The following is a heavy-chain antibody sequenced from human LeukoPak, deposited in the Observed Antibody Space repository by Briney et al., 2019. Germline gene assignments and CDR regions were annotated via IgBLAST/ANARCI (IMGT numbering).Heavy chain of an antibody. CDR2: SNDSGGT. CDR3: ARRVVPAALGL. D-gene: IGHD2-2*01. J-gene: IGHJ4*02. CDR1: GGSISSSSYY. V-gene: IGHV4-61*05. Sequence: PSETLSLTCTVSGGSISSSSYYWSWIRQPPGKRLEWVGESNDSGGTNYNPSLKSRVTISADKSKNQVSLKLTSVTAADTAVYYCARRVVPAALGLWGQGTLVTVSS.